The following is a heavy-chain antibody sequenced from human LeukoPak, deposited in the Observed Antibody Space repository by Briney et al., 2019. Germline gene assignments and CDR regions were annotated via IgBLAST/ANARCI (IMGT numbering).Heavy chain of an antibody. J-gene: IGHJ4*02. CDR1: GFTFSSYA. V-gene: IGHV3-21*05. CDR2: ISSSSTYT. D-gene: IGHD6-19*01. CDR3: ASGRSGWYPGY. Sequence: PGGSLRLSCAASGFTFSSYAMSWVRQAPGKGLEWVSYISSSSTYTKYADSVKGRFTISRDNAKNSLYLQMNSLRAEDTAVYYCASGRSGWYPGYWGQGTLVTVSS.